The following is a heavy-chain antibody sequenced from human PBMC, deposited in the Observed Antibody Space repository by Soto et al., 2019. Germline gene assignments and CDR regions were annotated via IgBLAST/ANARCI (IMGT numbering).Heavy chain of an antibody. D-gene: IGHD4-17*01. CDR3: ARGPTVVRGD. Sequence: EVQLVESGGGLVQPGGSLRLSCAASGFTFSSYEMNWVRQAPGKGLEWVSYISSGGTTMYYGDSVEGRFTISRDNAKSSLYLQMNSLRAEDTAVYYCARGPTVVRGDWGQVTLVTVSS. CDR1: GFTFSSYE. J-gene: IGHJ4*02. CDR2: ISSGGTTM. V-gene: IGHV3-48*03.